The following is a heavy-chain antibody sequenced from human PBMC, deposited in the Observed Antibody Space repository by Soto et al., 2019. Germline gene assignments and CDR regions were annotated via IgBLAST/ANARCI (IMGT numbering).Heavy chain of an antibody. J-gene: IGHJ5*02. CDR2: IYFSGTT. CDR3: ATTPTPHRPGIWNYP. Sequence: QLQLQESGPGLVKPSETLSLTCTVSGGSTSSTSYYWAWVRQPPGKGLEWIGSIYFSGTTYYNPSLRSRVTISIDTSKHQFSLSLSSVTAADTAVYYCATTPTPHRPGIWNYPWGQGTLVTVSS. V-gene: IGHV4-39*01. D-gene: IGHD1-7*01. CDR1: GGSTSSTSYY.